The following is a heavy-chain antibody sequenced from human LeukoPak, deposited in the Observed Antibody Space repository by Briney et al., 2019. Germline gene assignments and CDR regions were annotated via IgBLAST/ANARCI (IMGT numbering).Heavy chain of an antibody. D-gene: IGHD1-14*01. CDR2: IYYSGNT. CDR1: SGSISSYY. V-gene: IGHV4-59*01. CDR3: ARAPGGNPTTHYFDY. Sequence: SETLSLTCTVSSGSISSYYWSWIRQPPGEGLEWIGYIYYSGNTNYNPSLKSRVTISVDTSKNQFTLNLSSVTAADTAVYYCARAPGGNPTTHYFDYWGQGTLVTVSS. J-gene: IGHJ4*02.